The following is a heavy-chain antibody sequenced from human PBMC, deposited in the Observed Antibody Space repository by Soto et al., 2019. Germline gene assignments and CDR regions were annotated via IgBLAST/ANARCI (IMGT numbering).Heavy chain of an antibody. CDR3: ARDPAITMIPGGYYFDY. V-gene: IGHV1-46*03. J-gene: IGHJ4*02. D-gene: IGHD3-10*01. CDR2: INPSGGST. Sequence: ASVKVSCKASGYTFTSYYMHWVRQAPGQGLEWMGIINPSGGSTSYAQKFQGRVTMTRDTSTSTVYMELSSLRSEDTAVYYCARDPAITMIPGGYYFDYWGQGTLVTVSS. CDR1: GYTFTSYY.